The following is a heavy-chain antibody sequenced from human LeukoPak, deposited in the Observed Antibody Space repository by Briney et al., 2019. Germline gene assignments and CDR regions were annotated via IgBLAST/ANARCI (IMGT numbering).Heavy chain of an antibody. CDR3: TTRVGGTPDH. Sequence: PGGSLRLSCAASGFTFSTYVMTWVRQTPGKGLEWVSAIGADGRSTDYADSVKGRFTIPRDISKNTLFLQMNSLRAEDTALYYCTTRVGGTPDHWGLGTLVTVSS. J-gene: IGHJ5*02. CDR1: GFTFSTYV. CDR2: IGADGRST. D-gene: IGHD1-26*01. V-gene: IGHV3-23*01.